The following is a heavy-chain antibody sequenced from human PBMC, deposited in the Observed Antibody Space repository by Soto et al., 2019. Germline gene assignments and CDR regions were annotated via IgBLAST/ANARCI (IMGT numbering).Heavy chain of an antibody. CDR3: ASYCSGGSCPYYYYGMDV. Sequence: PSETLSLTCTVSGGSISSGGYYWSWIRQHPGKGLEWIGYIYYSGSTYYNPSLKSRVTISVDTSKNQFSLKLSSVTAADTAVYYCASYCSGGSCPYYYYGMDVWGQGTTVTVSS. D-gene: IGHD2-15*01. J-gene: IGHJ6*02. CDR2: IYYSGST. V-gene: IGHV4-31*03. CDR1: GGSISSGGYY.